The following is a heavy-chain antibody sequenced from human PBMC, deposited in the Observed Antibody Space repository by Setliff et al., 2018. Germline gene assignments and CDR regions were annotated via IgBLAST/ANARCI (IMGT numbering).Heavy chain of an antibody. CDR2: LNNYNFNT. V-gene: IGHV1-18*01. CDR1: GFTFTDYG. Sequence: ASVKVSCKSSGFTFTDYGITWVRQVPGQGLEWMGWLNNYNFNTQDAQKFQDRLTLTMDTSTNTVFMELRNLRADDTATYYCARDGGKYCATTSCFHFDYWGQGTQVTVSS. CDR3: ARDGGKYCATTSCFHFDY. D-gene: IGHD2-2*01. J-gene: IGHJ4*02.